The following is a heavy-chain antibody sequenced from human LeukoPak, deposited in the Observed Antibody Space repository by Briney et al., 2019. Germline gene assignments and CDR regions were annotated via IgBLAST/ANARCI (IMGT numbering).Heavy chain of an antibody. Sequence: QPGGSLRLSCAASGFTFSSYWMHWVRQAPGKGLVWVSRINTDGSSTSYADSVKGRFTISRDNAKNTLYLPMNRLSAEDTAVYYCAREIKPAAIWGQGTLVTVSS. CDR3: AREIKPAAI. CDR2: INTDGSST. V-gene: IGHV3-74*01. D-gene: IGHD2-2*01. J-gene: IGHJ4*02. CDR1: GFTFSSYW.